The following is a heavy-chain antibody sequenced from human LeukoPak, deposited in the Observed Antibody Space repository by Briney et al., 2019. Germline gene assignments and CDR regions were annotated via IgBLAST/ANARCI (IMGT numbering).Heavy chain of an antibody. J-gene: IGHJ4*02. V-gene: IGHV1-24*01. CDR1: GYTLTELS. Sequence: ASVKVSCKVSGYTLTELSMHWVRQAPGKGLEWMGGFDPEDGETIYAQKFQGRVTITADESTSTAYMELSSLRSEDTAVYYCARGRYFDWLVSYWGQGTLVTVSS. CDR2: FDPEDGET. D-gene: IGHD3-9*01. CDR3: ARGRYFDWLVSY.